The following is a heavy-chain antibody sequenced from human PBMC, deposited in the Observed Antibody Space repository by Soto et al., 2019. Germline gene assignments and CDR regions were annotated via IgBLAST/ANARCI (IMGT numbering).Heavy chain of an antibody. CDR1: GYTFSGDY. CDR2: INTLSGDT. J-gene: IGHJ4*02. D-gene: IGHD3-3*02. Sequence: QVQLVQSGAEVKKPGASVKVSCKASGYTFSGDYMHWVRQAPGQGLVWMGWINTLSGDTSFPQKFQGRPPMTMDTSIDTAFMEVSSLTSHDTAIYYCARSLLKVILPLGYWGQGTLVSVSS. CDR3: ARSLLKVILPLGY. V-gene: IGHV1-2*02.